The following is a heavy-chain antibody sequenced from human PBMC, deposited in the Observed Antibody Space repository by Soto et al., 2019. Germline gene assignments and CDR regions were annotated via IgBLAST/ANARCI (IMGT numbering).Heavy chain of an antibody. J-gene: IGHJ4*02. D-gene: IGHD3-10*01. CDR1: GGSISSGGYY. CDR2: IYYSGST. V-gene: IGHV4-31*03. Sequence: SETLSLTCTVSGGSISSGGYYWSWIRQHPGKGLEWIGYIYYSGSTYYNPSLKSRVTISVDTSKNQFSLKLSSVTAADTAVYYCARGIEEWFGEDYWGQGTLVTVSS. CDR3: ARGIEEWFGEDY.